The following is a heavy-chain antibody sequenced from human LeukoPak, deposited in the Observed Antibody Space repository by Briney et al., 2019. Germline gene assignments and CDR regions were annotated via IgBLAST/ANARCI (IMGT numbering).Heavy chain of an antibody. D-gene: IGHD5-18*01. CDR3: ARDIYSYGYADAFDI. CDR2: ISSSGSYI. V-gene: IGHV3-21*01. J-gene: IGHJ3*02. Sequence: GGSLRLSCAASGFTFSSYSMNWVRQAPGKGLEWVSSISSSGSYIYYADSVKGRFTISRDNAKNSLYLQMNSLRAEDTAVYYCARDIYSYGYADAFDIWGQGTMVTVSS. CDR1: GFTFSSYS.